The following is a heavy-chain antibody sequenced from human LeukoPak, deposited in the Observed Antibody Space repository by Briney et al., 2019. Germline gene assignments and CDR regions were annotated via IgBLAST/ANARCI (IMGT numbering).Heavy chain of an antibody. CDR2: IYHSGRT. D-gene: IGHD1-20*01. J-gene: IGHJ4*02. Sequence: SETLSLTCDVSGYSISSGYYWGWMRQPPGKGLVWIGSIYHSGRTYYNPSLKSRVTISVDTFKNQFSLKLGSVTAADTAVYYCAAGIPYNWNDGIFHYWAQRTLVSVSS. CDR3: AAGIPYNWNDGIFHY. V-gene: IGHV4-38-2*01. CDR1: GYSISSGYY.